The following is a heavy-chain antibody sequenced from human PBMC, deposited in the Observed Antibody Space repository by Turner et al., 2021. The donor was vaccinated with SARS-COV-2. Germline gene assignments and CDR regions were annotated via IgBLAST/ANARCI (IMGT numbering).Heavy chain of an antibody. Sequence: QLQLQESGPGLVKPSETLSLTGTVAGGSISSSSDYGGWIRQPPGKGLEGSGSSYYRWSTYYNPSLKCRVTISVDTSKTQFYLKLSSVTAADTAVYYCARLDYDSSGYYSSGFDYWGQGTLVTVSS. CDR2: SYYRWST. V-gene: IGHV4-39*01. CDR1: GGSISSSSDY. D-gene: IGHD3-22*01. J-gene: IGHJ4*02. CDR3: ARLDYDSSGYYSSGFDY.